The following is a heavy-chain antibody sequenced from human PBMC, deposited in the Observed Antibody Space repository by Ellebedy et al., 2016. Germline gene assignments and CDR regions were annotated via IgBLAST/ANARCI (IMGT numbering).Heavy chain of an antibody. V-gene: IGHV3-11*03. J-gene: IGHJ6*02. D-gene: IGHD3-10*01. Sequence: GESLKISXAASGFTFSVYYMSWIRQAPGKGLEWVSYISSRSSYTNYADSVKGRFTISGDKAKNSLYLQMNSLRAEDTAVYYCARFLNKSESRSSLSPYYYGLDVWGQGTTVTVSS. CDR2: ISSRSSYT. CDR3: ARFLNKSESRSSLSPYYYGLDV. CDR1: GFTFSVYY.